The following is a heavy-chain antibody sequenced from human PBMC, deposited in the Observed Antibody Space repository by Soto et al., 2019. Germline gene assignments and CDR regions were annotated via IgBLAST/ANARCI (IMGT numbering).Heavy chain of an antibody. J-gene: IGHJ6*02. CDR1: WPPFSSYA. Sequence: SSVEIACKASWPPFSSYAISWVRHTPGQELTWVGGVITIFGTTNYEQKFQGRVTITEDESTCTAYMEMSSLRSEDTAVYYCARAPWSVTMIGCVDYYYYGMDVWGQGTTVTGSS. V-gene: IGHV1-69*13. CDR2: VITIFGTT. D-gene: IGHD3-22*01. CDR3: ARAPWSVTMIGCVDYYYYGMDV.